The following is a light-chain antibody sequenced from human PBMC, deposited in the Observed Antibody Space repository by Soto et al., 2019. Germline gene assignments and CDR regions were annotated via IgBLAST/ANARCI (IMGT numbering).Light chain of an antibody. V-gene: IGKV3-15*01. CDR3: QQYHNWPQT. CDR1: QSVSRN. Sequence: EIVMTQSPASLSVSPGERATLSCRASQSVSRNLAWYQQKPGQAPRLLISGASTRATGMPARFSGSGSGTEFTLTISSLQSEDFAVYYCQQYHNWPQTFGQGTKLEIK. CDR2: GAS. J-gene: IGKJ2*01.